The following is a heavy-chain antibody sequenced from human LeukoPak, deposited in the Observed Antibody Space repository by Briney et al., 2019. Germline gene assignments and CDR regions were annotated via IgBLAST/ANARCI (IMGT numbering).Heavy chain of an antibody. CDR2: IYHSGST. Sequence: GSLRLSCAASGFTFSSYAMSWVRQAPGKGLEWIGSIYHSGSTYYNPSLKSRVTISVDTSKNQFSLKLSSVTAADTAVYYCASTFGGDHYWYFDLWGRGTLVTVSS. V-gene: IGHV4-38-2*01. D-gene: IGHD2-21*02. CDR3: ASTFGGDHYWYFDL. J-gene: IGHJ2*01. CDR1: GFTFSSYA.